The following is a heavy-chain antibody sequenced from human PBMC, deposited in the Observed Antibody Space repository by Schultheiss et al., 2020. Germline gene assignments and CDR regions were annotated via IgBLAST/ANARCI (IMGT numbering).Heavy chain of an antibody. CDR1: GFTFSGSA. J-gene: IGHJ5*02. CDR2: IRSKANSYAT. Sequence: LSLTCAASGFTFSGSAMHWVRQASGKGLEWVGRIRSKANSYATAYAASVKGRFTISRDDSKKTAYLQMNSLKTEDTAVYYCAREFWGQFHAWGQGTLVTVSS. V-gene: IGHV3-73*01. CDR3: AREFWGQFHA. D-gene: IGHD7-27*01.